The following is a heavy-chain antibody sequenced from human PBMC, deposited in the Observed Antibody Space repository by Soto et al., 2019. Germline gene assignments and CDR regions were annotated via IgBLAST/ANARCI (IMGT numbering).Heavy chain of an antibody. J-gene: IGHJ4*02. D-gene: IGHD1-1*01. CDR2: IIPIFGTA. CDR1: GGTFSSYA. CDR3: ARDRTGTTGVLGYFVY. V-gene: IGHV1-69*01. Sequence: QVQLVQSGAEVKKPGSSVKVSCKASGGTFSSYAISWVRQAPGQGLEWMGGIIPIFGTANYAQKFQGRVTITADESTSTAYMELSSLRTEDTAVYYCARDRTGTTGVLGYFVYWGQGTLVTVSS.